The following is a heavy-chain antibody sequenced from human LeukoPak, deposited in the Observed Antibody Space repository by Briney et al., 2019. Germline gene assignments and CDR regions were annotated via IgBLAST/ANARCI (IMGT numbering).Heavy chain of an antibody. CDR2: IYSGGRT. V-gene: IGHV3-66*01. Sequence: PGGSLRLSCAASGFTVSSHYMSWVRQAPGKGLEWVSVIYSGGRTYYADSVKGRFTISRDNSKNTLYLQMNSLRAEDTAVYYCARESNSGYYLSYWGQGTLVTVSS. D-gene: IGHD3-22*01. CDR3: ARESNSGYYLSY. CDR1: GFTVSSHY. J-gene: IGHJ4*02.